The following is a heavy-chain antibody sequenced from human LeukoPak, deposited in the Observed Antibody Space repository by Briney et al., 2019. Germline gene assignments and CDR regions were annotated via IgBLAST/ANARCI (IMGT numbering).Heavy chain of an antibody. CDR2: ISGSGGST. CDR3: AKGSRGWYSWYFDL. J-gene: IGHJ2*01. CDR1: GLTFSSFT. D-gene: IGHD6-19*01. V-gene: IGHV3-23*01. Sequence: GGSLRLSRAASGLTFSSFTMSWVRQAPGKGLEWVSAISGSGGSTYSADSVKGRFTISRDNSKNTLYLQMNSLRAEDTAVYFCAKGSRGWYSWYFDLWGRGTLVTVSS.